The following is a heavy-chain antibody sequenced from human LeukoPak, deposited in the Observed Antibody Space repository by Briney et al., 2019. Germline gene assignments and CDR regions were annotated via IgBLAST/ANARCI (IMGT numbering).Heavy chain of an antibody. CDR3: ARAGDGVEFDS. Sequence: SETLSLTCTVPGGSISSSSYYWGWIRQPPGKGLEWIGSIYYSGSTYYNPSLKSRVTISVDTSKNQFSLKLSSVTAADTAVYYCARAGDGVEFDSWGQGTLVTVSS. CDR2: IYYSGST. CDR1: GGSISSSSYY. V-gene: IGHV4-39*01. D-gene: IGHD2-8*01. J-gene: IGHJ5*01.